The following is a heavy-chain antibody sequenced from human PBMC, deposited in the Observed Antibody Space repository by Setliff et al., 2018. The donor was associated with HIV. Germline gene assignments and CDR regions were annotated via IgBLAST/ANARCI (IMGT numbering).Heavy chain of an antibody. J-gene: IGHJ4*02. Sequence: SETLSLTCTVSGGSISSYYWSWIRQPAGKGLERIGRIYTSGRTNYNPSLESRVTTSVDTSKKQFSLRLTSVTAADTAVYYCARGVRDNSGWSSYYFDYWGQGTLVTVSS. CDR2: IYTSGRT. CDR3: ARGVRDNSGWSSYYFDY. CDR1: GGSISSYY. V-gene: IGHV4-4*07. D-gene: IGHD6-19*01.